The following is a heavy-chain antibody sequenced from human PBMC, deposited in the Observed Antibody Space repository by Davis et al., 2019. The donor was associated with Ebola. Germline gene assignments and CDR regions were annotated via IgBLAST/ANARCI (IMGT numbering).Heavy chain of an antibody. CDR3: ERAVGANNP. CDR2: SSAYNGNT. D-gene: IGHD1-26*01. Sequence: SVPVSRLASLYTLPSHGIRWLRQAPAQGLAGMGCSSAYNGNTNYAQKLQGRATLTTDTSTSTAYMELRSLRSDDTAVYYCERAVGANNPWGQGTLVTVSS. V-gene: IGHV1-18*01. CDR1: LYTLPSHG. J-gene: IGHJ5*02.